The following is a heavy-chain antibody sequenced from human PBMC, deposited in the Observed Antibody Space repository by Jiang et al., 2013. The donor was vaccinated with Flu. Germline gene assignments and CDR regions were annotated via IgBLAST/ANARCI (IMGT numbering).Heavy chain of an antibody. V-gene: IGHV4-34*01. CDR1: GGSFSGYY. CDR2: SIIWKH. D-gene: IGHD1-26*01. J-gene: IGHJ4*02. Sequence: VYGGSFSGYYWSWIRQPPGRGWSGLGKSIIWKHQLQPSLKSRVTISVDTSKNQFSLKLSSVTAADTAVYYCARPRGSGSYRVRKYFDYWGQGTLVTVSS. CDR3: ARPRGSGSYRVRKYFDY.